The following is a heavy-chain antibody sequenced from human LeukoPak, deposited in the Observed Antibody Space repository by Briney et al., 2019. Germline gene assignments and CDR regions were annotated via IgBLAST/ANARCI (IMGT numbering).Heavy chain of an antibody. D-gene: IGHD5-18*01. J-gene: IGHJ5*02. CDR3: ARGAAMVPGWFDP. Sequence: SETLSLTCAVSGGSISSGGYSWSWIRQPPGKGLEWIGYIYHSGSTYYNPSLKSRVTISVDRSKNQFSLKLSSVTAADTAMYYCARGAAMVPGWFDPWGQGTLVTVSS. CDR2: IYHSGST. V-gene: IGHV4-30-2*01. CDR1: GGSISSGGYS.